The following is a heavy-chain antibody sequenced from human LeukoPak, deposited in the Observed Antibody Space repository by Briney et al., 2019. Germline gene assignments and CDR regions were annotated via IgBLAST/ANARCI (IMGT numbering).Heavy chain of an antibody. V-gene: IGHV1-69*01. D-gene: IGHD5-12*01. J-gene: IGHJ4*02. CDR3: ALAFSGYDRWFPEPPDQ. CDR1: GSAFSGYT. CDR2: IITNLAST. Sequence: GASVKVSCKASGSAFSGYTITWVRQAPGQGLEWVGGIITNLASTNYAQKFQGRVTISADDSTSTAYMQLRGLTSEDTAFYYCALAFSGYDRWFPEPPDQRGQGTLVTVSS.